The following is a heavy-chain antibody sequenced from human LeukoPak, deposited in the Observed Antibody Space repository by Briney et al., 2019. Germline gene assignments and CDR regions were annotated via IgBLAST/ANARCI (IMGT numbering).Heavy chain of an antibody. CDR3: ARHYDILTGYTPWYFDL. CDR1: GGSISSGYYY. V-gene: IGHV4-39*01. Sequence: PSETLSLTCNVSGGSISSGYYYWGWIRQPPGKGLEWIGSIYYSGSTYYNPSLKSRVTMSVDTYKNHFSLKLSSVTAADTAVFYCARHYDILTGYTPWYFDLWGRGTLVTVAS. CDR2: IYYSGST. J-gene: IGHJ2*01. D-gene: IGHD3-9*01.